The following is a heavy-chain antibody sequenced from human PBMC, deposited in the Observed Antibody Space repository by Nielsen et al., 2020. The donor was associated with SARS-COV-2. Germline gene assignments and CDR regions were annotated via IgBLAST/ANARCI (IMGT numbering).Heavy chain of an antibody. CDR1: GFTFSSYW. J-gene: IGHJ6*02. CDR3: ARDGSPWEYFYYGLDV. D-gene: IGHD1-26*01. Sequence: GESLKISCAASGFTFSSYWMSWVRQAPGKGLEWVANIKQDGSEKYYVDSVKGRFTISRDNAKNSLYLQMNRLRAEDTAVFYCARDGSPWEYFYYGLDVWGPGTTVTVSS. V-gene: IGHV3-7*03. CDR2: IKQDGSEK.